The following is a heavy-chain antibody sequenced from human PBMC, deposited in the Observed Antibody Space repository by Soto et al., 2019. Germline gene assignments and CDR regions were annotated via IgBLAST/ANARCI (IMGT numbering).Heavy chain of an antibody. J-gene: IGHJ5*02. CDR1: GFTFNNYG. CDR2: IWYDGSNI. CDR3: ARGHSSSWYAAFAP. V-gene: IGHV3-33*01. D-gene: IGHD6-13*01. Sequence: QVQLVESGGGVVQPGRSLRLSCAASGFTFNNYGMHWVRQAPGKGLEWVAVIWYDGSNIYYADSVKGRFTISRDNSKNTLYLQMNSLRVEDTAVYYCARGHSSSWYAAFAPWGQGTLVTVSS.